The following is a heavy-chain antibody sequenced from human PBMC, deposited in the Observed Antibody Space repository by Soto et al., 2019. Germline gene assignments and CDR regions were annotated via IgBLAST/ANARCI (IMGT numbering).Heavy chain of an antibody. CDR1: GFSLSTSGVG. Sequence: QITLKESGLTLVKPTQTLTLTCTFSGFSLSTSGVGVGWIRQPPGKALEWLALIYWDDDKRYSPSLKSRLTITKDTSKNQVVLTMTNMDPLDTATYYCAHRRGYYYDSSGYYGYWGQGTLVTVSS. V-gene: IGHV2-5*02. CDR3: AHRRGYYYDSSGYYGY. CDR2: IYWDDDK. J-gene: IGHJ4*02. D-gene: IGHD3-22*01.